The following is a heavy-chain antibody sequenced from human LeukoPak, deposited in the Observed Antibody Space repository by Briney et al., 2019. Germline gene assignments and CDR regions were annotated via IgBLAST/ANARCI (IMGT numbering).Heavy chain of an antibody. J-gene: IGHJ4*02. CDR3: AKHTSITYAHFDY. CDR2: INPNSGGT. V-gene: IGHV1-2*02. D-gene: IGHD2-2*01. Sequence: GASVKVSCKALGYTFTGYYMHWVRQAPGQGLEWMGWINPNSGGTNYAQKFQGRVAMTRDTSISTAYMELSRLRSDDTAVYFCAKHTSITYAHFDYWGQGILVTVSS. CDR1: GYTFTGYY.